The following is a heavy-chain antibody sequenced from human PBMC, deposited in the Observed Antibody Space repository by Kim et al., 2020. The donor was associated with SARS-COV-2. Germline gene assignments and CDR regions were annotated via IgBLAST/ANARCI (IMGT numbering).Heavy chain of an antibody. J-gene: IGHJ4*02. CDR3: ARHPIFWGCYCPPDY. D-gene: IGHD3-3*01. CDR2: IDYSGST. Sequence: SETLSLTCTVSGGSISSSSYYWGWIRQPPGKGLEWIGSIDYSGSTYYNPALKSRVTISVDTSKNQFSLKLSSGTAADTAVYYCARHPIFWGCYCPPDYWGQGTLVTVSS. CDR1: GGSISSSSYY. V-gene: IGHV4-39*01.